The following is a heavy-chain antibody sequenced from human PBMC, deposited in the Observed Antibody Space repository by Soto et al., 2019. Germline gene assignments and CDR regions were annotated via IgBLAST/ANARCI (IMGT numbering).Heavy chain of an antibody. CDR3: AREGHYSNSSGDYYGNWFDP. V-gene: IGHV3-30*04. Sequence: PGGSLRLSCETSGLTFSSYALYWVRQAPGKGLKWVAVVSYDGTYKYYADSVKGRFTISRDNSRNTLYLQMNSLTVEDTAVYYCAREGHYSNSSGDYYGNWFDPWGQGTRVTVSS. J-gene: IGHJ5*02. CDR2: VSYDGTYK. D-gene: IGHD3-22*01. CDR1: GLTFSSYA.